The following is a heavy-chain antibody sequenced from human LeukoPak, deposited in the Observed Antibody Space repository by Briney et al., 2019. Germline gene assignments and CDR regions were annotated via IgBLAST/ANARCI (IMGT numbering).Heavy chain of an antibody. CDR3: ARVPTPSLNWFEP. J-gene: IGHJ5*02. CDR1: GYTFTSYD. Sequence: ASVKISCKDSGYTFTSYDINWVRQPTGQGLEWMVWMNPNSGNTGYAQKFQGRVTMTRDTSISTAYMELSSLRSEDTAVYYCARVPTPSLNWFEPWGQGTLVTVSS. V-gene: IGHV1-8*01. CDR2: MNPNSGNT.